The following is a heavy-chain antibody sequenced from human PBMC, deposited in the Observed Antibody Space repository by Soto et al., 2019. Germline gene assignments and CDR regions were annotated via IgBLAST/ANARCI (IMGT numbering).Heavy chain of an antibody. V-gene: IGHV1-69*13. CDR2: IIPIFGTA. CDR3: ARASLDHIAVAGTRYFQH. CDR1: GGTFSSYA. J-gene: IGHJ1*01. D-gene: IGHD6-19*01. Sequence: ASVKVSCKASGGTFSSYAISWVRQAPGQGLEWMGGIIPIFGTANYAQKFQGRVTITADESTSTAYMELSSLRSEDTAVYYCARASLDHIAVAGTRYFQHWGQGTLVTVSS.